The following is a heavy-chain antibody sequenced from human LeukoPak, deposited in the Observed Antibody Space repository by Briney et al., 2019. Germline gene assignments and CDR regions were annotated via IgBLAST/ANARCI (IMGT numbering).Heavy chain of an antibody. J-gene: IGHJ1*01. CDR3: ARAPSDYADDGLAGSDSEYFPH. V-gene: IGHV1-69*04. Sequence: SVKVSCKASGGTFINYSISWVRQAPGQGLEWMGKIIPILGVENYAQKFQGRVTMTAGKSTNTAYMELSSLTSDDTAVYYCARAPSDYADDGLAGSDSEYFPHWGQGAQVTVSS. CDR2: IIPILGVE. D-gene: IGHD4-17*01. CDR1: GGTFINYS.